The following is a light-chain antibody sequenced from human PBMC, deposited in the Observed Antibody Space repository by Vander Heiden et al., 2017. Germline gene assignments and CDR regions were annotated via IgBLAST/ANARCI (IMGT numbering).Light chain of an antibody. CDR1: QSVSSN. V-gene: IGKV3-15*01. J-gene: IGKJ1*01. CDR3: QQYNNWRSWT. Sequence: EIVMTQSPATLSVSPGERATLPCRASQSVSSNVAWDQQKPGQAPRLLIDGASTRATGIPARFSGSGSGTEFTLTISSLQSEDFAVYYCQQYNNWRSWTFGQGTKVEIK. CDR2: GAS.